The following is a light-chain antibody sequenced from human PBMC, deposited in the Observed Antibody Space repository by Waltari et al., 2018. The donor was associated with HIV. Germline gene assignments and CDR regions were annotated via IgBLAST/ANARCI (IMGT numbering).Light chain of an antibody. V-gene: IGLV1-44*01. CDR2: PDN. CDR1: TSNIGPNS. CDR3: ATWDDRLNYWV. J-gene: IGLJ3*02. Sequence: QSVVTQPPSASGAPGQRVTISCSGSTSNIGPNSVRWYPQFPGTAPKLLIYPDNERPSGVPDRFSGSKSGTSASLAISGLQSEDEADYYCATWDDRLNYWVFGGGTKLTVL.